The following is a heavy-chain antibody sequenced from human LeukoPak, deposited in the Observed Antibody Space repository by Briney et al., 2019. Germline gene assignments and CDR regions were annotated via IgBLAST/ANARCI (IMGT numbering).Heavy chain of an antibody. Sequence: GGSLRLSCAASGFTFRNFWMSWVRQAPGKGLEWVGRIKSKSDGETTQYAAPVKGRITISRDDSRNTLYLHMDSLTTGDTAVYYCSTVLNGDTDYWGRGALVTVSS. CDR1: GFTFRNFW. CDR2: IKSKSDGETT. CDR3: STVLNGDTDY. J-gene: IGHJ4*02. V-gene: IGHV3-15*01. D-gene: IGHD7-27*01.